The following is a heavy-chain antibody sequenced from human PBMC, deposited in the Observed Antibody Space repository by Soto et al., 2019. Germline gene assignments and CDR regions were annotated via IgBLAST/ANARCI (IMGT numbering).Heavy chain of an antibody. CDR2: IVVGSGNT. CDR1: GFTFTSSA. V-gene: IGHV1-58*01. CDR3: AADLEGYSIFGVVIGYYGMDV. J-gene: IGHJ6*02. Sequence: ASVKVSCKASGFTFTSSAVQWVRQARGQRLEWIGWIVVGSGNTNYAQKFQERVTITRDMSTSTAYMELSSLRSEDTAVYYCAADLEGYSIFGVVIGYYGMDVWGQGNTVTVSS. D-gene: IGHD3-3*01.